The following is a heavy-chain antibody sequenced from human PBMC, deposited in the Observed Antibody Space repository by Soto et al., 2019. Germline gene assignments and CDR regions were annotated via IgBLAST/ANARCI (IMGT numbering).Heavy chain of an antibody. CDR2: IYYSGGT. CDR3: ARDLGGSYFDY. V-gene: IGHV4-59*01. D-gene: IGHD1-26*01. Sequence: QVQLQESGPGLVKPSETLSLTCTVSGGSISSYYWSWIRQPPGKGLEWIGYIYYSGGTNYNPSLKSRVTISVDTSKNQFSLKLSSVTAADTAVYYCARDLGGSYFDYWGQGTLVTVSS. J-gene: IGHJ4*02. CDR1: GGSISSYY.